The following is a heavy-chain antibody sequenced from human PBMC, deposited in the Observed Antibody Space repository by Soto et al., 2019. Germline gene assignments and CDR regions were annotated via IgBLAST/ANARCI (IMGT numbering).Heavy chain of an antibody. J-gene: IGHJ1*01. CDR2: IYYGGSS. V-gene: IGHV4-39*01. Sequence: QLQLQESGPGLVKPSETLSLTCTVSGVSISSSSYYWVWFRQPPGKGLEWIGTIYYGGSSYSNPSLKSRVTISLATSKNQFSLTLTSVTAADTAVSYCARHGSSWGQGTLVTVSS. CDR1: GVSISSSSYY. CDR3: ARHGSS. D-gene: IGHD6-6*01.